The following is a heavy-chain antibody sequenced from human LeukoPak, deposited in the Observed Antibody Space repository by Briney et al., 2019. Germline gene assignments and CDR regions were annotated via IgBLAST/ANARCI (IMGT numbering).Heavy chain of an antibody. Sequence: VASVKVSCKASGYTFTGYYMHWVRQAPGQGLEWMGWINPNSGGTNYAQKFQGRVTMTRVTSISTAYMELSRLRSDDTAVYYCARDIVVVTAIQGRFDYWGQGTLVTVSS. CDR2: INPNSGGT. CDR3: ARDIVVVTAIQGRFDY. CDR1: GYTFTGYY. V-gene: IGHV1-2*02. J-gene: IGHJ4*02. D-gene: IGHD2-21*02.